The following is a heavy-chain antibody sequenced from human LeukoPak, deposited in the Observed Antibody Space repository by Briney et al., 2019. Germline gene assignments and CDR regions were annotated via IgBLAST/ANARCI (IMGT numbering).Heavy chain of an antibody. J-gene: IGHJ3*02. Sequence: SETLSLTCTVSGGSISSGGYYWSWIRQPPGKGLEWIGSIYYSGSTYYNPSVKRRVTISVDTSKNQISLKLSSVTAADTAVFYCARLMVFRKYWGIAFDIWGQGTMVTVSS. D-gene: IGHD3-16*01. CDR2: IYYSGST. V-gene: IGHV4-39*01. CDR1: GGSISSGGYY. CDR3: ARLMVFRKYWGIAFDI.